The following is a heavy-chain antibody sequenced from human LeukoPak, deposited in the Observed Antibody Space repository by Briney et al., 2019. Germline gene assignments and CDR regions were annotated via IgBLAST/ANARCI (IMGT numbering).Heavy chain of an antibody. CDR2: IKEDGSKK. V-gene: IGHV3-7*01. D-gene: IGHD5-12*01. CDR3: AKDSRFCTGYDCRGDAFDS. CDR1: GFTFRNYW. J-gene: IGHJ3*02. Sequence: GGSLRLSCAASGFTFRNYWMSWVRQSPGKGLEWVANIKEDGSKKYDVDSVRGRFTISRDNAKHSLFLQMDSLRAEDTAVYYCAKDSRFCTGYDCRGDAFDSWGQGTMVTVTS.